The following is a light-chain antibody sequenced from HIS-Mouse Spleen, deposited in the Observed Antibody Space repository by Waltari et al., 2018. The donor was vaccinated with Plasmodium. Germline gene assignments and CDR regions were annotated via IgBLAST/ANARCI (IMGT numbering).Light chain of an antibody. Sequence: QSALTQPASVSGSPGQSITISCTGTSSDVGSYNLVSWYQQHPGKAPKLMIYEGSKRPSGVSNRVSGSKAGNTASLTISGLQAEEEADYYCCSYAGSSTYVFGTGTKVTVL. CDR3: CSYAGSSTYV. CDR1: SSDVGSYNL. V-gene: IGLV2-23*01. CDR2: EGS. J-gene: IGLJ1*01.